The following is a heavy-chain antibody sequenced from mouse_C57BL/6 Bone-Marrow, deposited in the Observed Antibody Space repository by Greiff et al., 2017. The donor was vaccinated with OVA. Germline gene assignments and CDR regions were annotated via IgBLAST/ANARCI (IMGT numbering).Heavy chain of an antibody. CDR2: INPSSGYT. V-gene: IGHV1-7*01. J-gene: IGHJ3*01. CDR1: GYTFNSYW. Sequence: QVQLQQSGAELAKPGASVKLSCKASGYTFNSYWMHWVKQRPGQGLEWIGYINPSSGYTKYNQKFKDEATLTADKSSSTAYMQLSSLTYEDSAVYYCAIYYDYASWFAYWGQGTLVTVSA. D-gene: IGHD2-4*01. CDR3: AIYYDYASWFAY.